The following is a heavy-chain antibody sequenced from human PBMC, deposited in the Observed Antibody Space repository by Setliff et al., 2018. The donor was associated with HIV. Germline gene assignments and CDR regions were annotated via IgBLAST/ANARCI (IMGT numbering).Heavy chain of an antibody. J-gene: IGHJ1*01. CDR3: ARALGIGSAYFQH. Sequence: SETLSLTCTVSGGPISSGGYYWGWIRQHPGKGLEWIAYIYYSGSTYYNPSLQSRVTISVDTSKNQFSLKVTSVTAADTAVYYCARALGIGSAYFQHWGLGTLVTVSS. V-gene: IGHV4-31*03. CDR1: GGPISSGGYY. D-gene: IGHD6-19*01. CDR2: IYYSGST.